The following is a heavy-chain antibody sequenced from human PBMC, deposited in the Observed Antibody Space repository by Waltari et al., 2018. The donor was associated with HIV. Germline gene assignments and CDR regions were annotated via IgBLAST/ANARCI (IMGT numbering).Heavy chain of an antibody. V-gene: IGHV1-2*02. CDR2: IYPNSGDT. J-gene: IGHJ3*02. CDR1: GYTFTDYY. Sequence: QVQLVQSGAEVRKPGASVKVSCKTYGYTFTDYYIHWVRQAPGQGPEWMGWIYPNSGDTHFAEKFQGSVTLTSDTSIRTAYVEVSNLRSDDTAVYYCARQMTFYDALDIWGQGTMVSVSS. CDR3: ARQMTFYDALDI.